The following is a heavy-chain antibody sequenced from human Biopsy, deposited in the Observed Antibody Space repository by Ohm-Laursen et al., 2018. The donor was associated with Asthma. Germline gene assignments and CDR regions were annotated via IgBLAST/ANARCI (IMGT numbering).Heavy chain of an antibody. CDR2: ITPESGGT. V-gene: IGHV1-2*06. CDR1: GYSFTDYH. J-gene: IGHJ5*01. CDR3: AREGITGTTAWFDS. Sequence: ASVTASCQASGYSFTDYHLHWVRQAPGQGLEWMGRITPESGGTTYAQKFQGRVTMTRDTSISTAYMELSRLRSDDTAVYYWAREGITGTTAWFDSWGQGTLVTVSS. D-gene: IGHD1-7*01.